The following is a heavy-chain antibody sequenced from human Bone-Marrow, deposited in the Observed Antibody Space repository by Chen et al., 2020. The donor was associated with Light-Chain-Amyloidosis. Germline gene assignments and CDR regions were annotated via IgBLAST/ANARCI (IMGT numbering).Heavy chain of an antibody. D-gene: IGHD4-17*01. J-gene: IGHJ4*02. Sequence: EVQLVESGGGLVKPGGSLRLSCAASGFTFSSYSMNWVRQAPGKGLEWVSSISSSSSYIYYADSVEGRFTISRDNAKNSLYLQMNGLRAEDTAVYYWAREGGKVYGDSFDYWGQGTLVTVSS. V-gene: IGHV3-21*01. CDR2: ISSSSSYI. CDR3: AREGGKVYGDSFDY. CDR1: GFTFSSYS.